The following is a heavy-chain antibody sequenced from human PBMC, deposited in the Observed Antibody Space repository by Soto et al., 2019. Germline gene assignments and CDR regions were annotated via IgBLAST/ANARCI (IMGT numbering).Heavy chain of an antibody. V-gene: IGHV1-46*01. Sequence: EASVKVSCKASGYTFTSYYMHCVRQAPGQGLEWMGIINPSGGSTSYAQKFQGRVTMTRDISIATAYMELNSLTSEDTAIYYCARMESFGSLNWFDPWGQGTLVTVSS. J-gene: IGHJ5*02. CDR1: GYTFTSYY. CDR2: INPSGGST. D-gene: IGHD5-18*01. CDR3: ARMESFGSLNWFDP.